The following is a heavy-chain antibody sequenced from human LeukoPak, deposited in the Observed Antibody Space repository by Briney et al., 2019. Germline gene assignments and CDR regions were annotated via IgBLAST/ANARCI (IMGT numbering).Heavy chain of an antibody. CDR2: ISYDGSNR. D-gene: IGHD3-16*02. J-gene: IGHJ4*02. CDR1: GFTFSSYA. V-gene: IGHV3-30-3*01. Sequence: PAGSLRLPCAASGFTFSSYAMHWVRQAPGKGLEWVAVISYDGSNRYYADSVKGRFTISRDNSKNTLYLQMNSLRAEDTAVYYCASWDDYVWGSYRYTKFDYWGQGTLVTVSS. CDR3: ASWDDYVWGSYRYTKFDY.